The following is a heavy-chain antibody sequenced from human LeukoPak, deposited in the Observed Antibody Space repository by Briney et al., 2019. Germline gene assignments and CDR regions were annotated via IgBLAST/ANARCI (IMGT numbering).Heavy chain of an antibody. CDR2: ISYDGSNK. CDR1: GFTVSSYG. Sequence: PGGSLRLSCAASGFTVSSYGMHWVRQAPGKGLEWVAVISYDGSNKYYADSVKGRFTISRDNSKNTLYLQMNSLRAEDTAVYYCAKTSGWQNYFYYGMDVWGQGTTVTVSS. V-gene: IGHV3-30*18. D-gene: IGHD6-19*01. J-gene: IGHJ6*02. CDR3: AKTSGWQNYFYYGMDV.